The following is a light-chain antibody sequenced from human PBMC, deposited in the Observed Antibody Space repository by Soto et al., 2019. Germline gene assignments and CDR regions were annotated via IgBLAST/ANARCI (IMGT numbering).Light chain of an antibody. J-gene: IGKJ5*01. CDR3: QQSYSMPLT. CDR1: QDITNY. Sequence: DIQMTQSPSSLSAPVGDRVSITCRASQDITNYLSWYQSKPGKAPKLLIFAATRVQSGVPSRFSGRGSGSEFTLIISSLQREDFATYFCQQSYSMPLTFGQGTRLEIK. V-gene: IGKV1-39*01. CDR2: AAT.